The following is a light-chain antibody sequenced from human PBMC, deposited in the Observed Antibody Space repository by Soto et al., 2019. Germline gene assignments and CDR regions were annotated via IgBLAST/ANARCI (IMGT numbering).Light chain of an antibody. V-gene: IGKV3-11*01. CDR2: DAS. J-gene: IGKJ5*01. CDR1: QSVSSY. Sequence: EIVLTQSPATLSLSPGERATLSCRASQSVSSYLAWYQQKPGQAPRLLIYDASSRATGIPARFSGSGSGTDFTLTISSLEPEDFALYYCQQRSNWPPLTFGQGTRLELK. CDR3: QQRSNWPPLT.